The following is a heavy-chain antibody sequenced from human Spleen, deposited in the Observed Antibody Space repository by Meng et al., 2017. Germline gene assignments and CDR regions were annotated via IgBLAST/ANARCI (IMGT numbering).Heavy chain of an antibody. Sequence: ASVKVSCKASGYTFTSYDINWVRQATGQGLEWMGRIYPKNGGTNYAQKFQGRVSLSGDTSTNTAYMELSGLLSDDTAVYYCAKDRIRSSGVSCADYWGQGTLVTVSS. D-gene: IGHD2-15*01. CDR2: IYPKNGGT. CDR3: AKDRIRSSGVSCADY. CDR1: GYTFTSYD. V-gene: IGHV1-2*06. J-gene: IGHJ4*02.